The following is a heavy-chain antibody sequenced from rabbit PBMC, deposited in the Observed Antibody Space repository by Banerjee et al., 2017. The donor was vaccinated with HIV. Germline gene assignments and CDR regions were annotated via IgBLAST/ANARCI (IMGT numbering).Heavy chain of an antibody. Sequence: QSLEESGGDLVKPGASLTLTCTASGFSFSGGYDMCWVRQAPGKGLEWIACISSGSSGNTYYASWAKGRFTISKTSPTTVTLQMTSLTAADTATYFCARDGGSSDYTGYYFNLWGPGTLVTVS. D-gene: IGHD8-1*01. J-gene: IGHJ4*01. CDR3: ARDGGSSDYTGYYFNL. CDR1: GFSFSGGYD. CDR2: ISSGSSGNT. V-gene: IGHV1S40*01.